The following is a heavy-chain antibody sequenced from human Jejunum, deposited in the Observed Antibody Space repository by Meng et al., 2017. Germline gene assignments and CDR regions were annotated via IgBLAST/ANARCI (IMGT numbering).Heavy chain of an antibody. J-gene: IGHJ4*02. CDR1: GGSISDYY. Sequence: QVKLQQWGAGLLKPSETMSLTCAVYGGSISDYYWTWIRQPPGTGLEWIGEINDSGSTNYNPSLKSRVTISVDTSKSQFYLRVSSVTAADTAVYYCARGNEYSNYGADFWGQGTLVTVSS. CDR3: ARGNEYSNYGADF. V-gene: IGHV4-34*01. CDR2: INDSGST. D-gene: IGHD4-11*01.